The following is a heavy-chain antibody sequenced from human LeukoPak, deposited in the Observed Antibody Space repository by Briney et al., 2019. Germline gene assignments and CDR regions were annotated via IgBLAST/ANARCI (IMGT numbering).Heavy chain of an antibody. CDR3: ARGPDCSSTNCYPSYYFDY. CDR2: INHSGST. CDR1: GGSFSGYY. V-gene: IGHV4-34*01. J-gene: IGHJ4*02. Sequence: SETLSLTCAVYGGSFSGYYWSWIRQPPGNGLEWIGEINHSGSTNYNPSLKSRVTISVDTSKNQFSLKLSSVTAADTAVYYCARGPDCSSTNCYPSYYFDYWGQGTLVTVSS. D-gene: IGHD2-2*01.